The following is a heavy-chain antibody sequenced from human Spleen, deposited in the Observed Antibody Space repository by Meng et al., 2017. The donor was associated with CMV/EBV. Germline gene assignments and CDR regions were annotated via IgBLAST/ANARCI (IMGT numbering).Heavy chain of an antibody. D-gene: IGHD6-13*01. CDR2: IYYSGST. CDR3: ARGYSSSWSPRFDP. J-gene: IGHJ5*02. Sequence: SGGTVSSGSCCWSWIRQTPGKGLEWIGYIYYSGSTNYNPSLKSRVTISVDTSKNQFSLKLSSVTAADTAVYYCARGYSSSWSPRFDPWGQGTLVTVSS. V-gene: IGHV4-61*01. CDR1: GGTVSSGSCC.